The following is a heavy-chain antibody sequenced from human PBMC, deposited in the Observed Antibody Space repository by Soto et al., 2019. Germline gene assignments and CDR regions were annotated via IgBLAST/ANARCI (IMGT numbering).Heavy chain of an antibody. CDR2: VNWNGGST. V-gene: IGHV3-20*04. CDR3: VRGASLNFDY. D-gene: IGHD1-26*01. J-gene: IGHJ4*02. Sequence: EVQLVESGGGVLRPGGSLRLSCAASGFTFDDYGMSWARQAPGRGLEWVSGVNWNGGSTGYADSVKGRFTISRDNAKNSLYLQMNSLRAEDTAFYYCVRGASLNFDYWGQGTLVTVSS. CDR1: GFTFDDYG.